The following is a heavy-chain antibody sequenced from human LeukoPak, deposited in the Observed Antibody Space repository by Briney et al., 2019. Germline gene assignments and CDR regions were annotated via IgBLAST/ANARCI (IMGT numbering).Heavy chain of an antibody. Sequence: SETLSLTCTVSGGSISSSSYYWGWIRQPPGKGLEWIGSIYYSGSTYYNPSLKSRVTISVDTSKNQFSLKLSSVTAADTAVYYCARGQSTYYYGSGSAFDIWGQGTMVTVSS. CDR3: ARGQSTYYYGSGSAFDI. V-gene: IGHV4-39*07. CDR1: GGSISSSSYY. CDR2: IYYSGST. D-gene: IGHD3-10*01. J-gene: IGHJ3*02.